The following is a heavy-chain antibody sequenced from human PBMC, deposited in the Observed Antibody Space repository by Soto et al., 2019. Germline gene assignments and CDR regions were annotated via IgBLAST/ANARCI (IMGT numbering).Heavy chain of an antibody. CDR1: GGSFSGYY. CDR2: INHSGST. Sequence: SETLSLTCAVYGGSFSGYYWSWIRQPPGKGLEWIGEINHSGSTNYNPSLKSRVTISVDTSKNQFSLKLSSVTAADTAVYYCARCRGGGWNYAPWFDPWGQGTLVTVSS. V-gene: IGHV4-34*01. CDR3: ARCRGGGWNYAPWFDP. J-gene: IGHJ5*02. D-gene: IGHD1-7*01.